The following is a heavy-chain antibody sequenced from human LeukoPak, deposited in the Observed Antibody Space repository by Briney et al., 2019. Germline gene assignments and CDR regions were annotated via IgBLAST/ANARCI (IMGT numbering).Heavy chain of an antibody. CDR1: GFTFNDHT. J-gene: IGHJ4*02. V-gene: IGHV3-21*01. D-gene: IGHD6-13*01. CDR2: ISTHGSYI. Sequence: GGSLRLSCAASGFTFNDHTMNWVRQAPGKGLEWVSSISTHGSYIYYADSVKGRFTISRDNARNSLYLQMNSLRADDTSVYFCARAGIAAAEFDFWGQGTPVTVSS. CDR3: ARAGIAAAEFDF.